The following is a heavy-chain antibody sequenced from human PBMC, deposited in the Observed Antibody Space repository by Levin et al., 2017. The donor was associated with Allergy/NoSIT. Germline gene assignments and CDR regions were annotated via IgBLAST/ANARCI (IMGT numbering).Heavy chain of an antibody. Sequence: SETLSLTCTVSGGSISSYYWSWIRQPPGKGLEWIGYIYYSGSTNYNPSLKSRVTISVDTSKNQFSLKLSSVTAADTAVYYCARAGDILTGYEEHYYYMDVWGKGTTVTVSS. V-gene: IGHV4-59*01. CDR1: GGSISSYY. CDR2: IYYSGST. CDR3: ARAGDILTGYEEHYYYMDV. J-gene: IGHJ6*03. D-gene: IGHD3-9*01.